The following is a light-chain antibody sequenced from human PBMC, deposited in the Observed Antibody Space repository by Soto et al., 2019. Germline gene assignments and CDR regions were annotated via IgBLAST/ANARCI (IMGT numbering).Light chain of an antibody. CDR1: QGLSSY. CDR2: AAS. CDR3: LSGHSRP. J-gene: IGKJ4*01. Sequence: DIQMTQSPSSVYASVGDRVTITCRASQGLSSYLAWYQQKPGKAPKLLIYAASNLQSGVPSRFSGSGSGTDFTLTISSLQPEDFATYFCLSGHSRPFGGGTKVDIK. V-gene: IGKV1-12*02.